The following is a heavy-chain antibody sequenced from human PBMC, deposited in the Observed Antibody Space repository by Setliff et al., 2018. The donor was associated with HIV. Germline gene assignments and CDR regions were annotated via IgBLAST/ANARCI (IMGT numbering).Heavy chain of an antibody. CDR1: GYSFTSYW. CDR3: ARPGGSYGDYGWYLRF. CDR2: IDPSDSYT. D-gene: IGHD4-17*01. J-gene: IGHJ4*02. V-gene: IGHV5-10-1*01. Sequence: GESLKISCKGSGYSFTSYWISWVRQMPGKGLEWMGRIDPSDSYTNYSPSFQGHVTISADKSISTAYLQWSSLKASDTAMYYCARPGGSYGDYGWYLRFWGQGTLVTVSS.